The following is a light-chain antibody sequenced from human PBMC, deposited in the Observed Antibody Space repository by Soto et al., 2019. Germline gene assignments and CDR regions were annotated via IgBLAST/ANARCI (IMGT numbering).Light chain of an antibody. Sequence: EIVMTQSPATLSVSPGERATLSCRASQSVSSNLAWYQQKPGQAPRLLIYGASTRATGIPARFSGSGSGTEFTLTISXLQSEDFAVYYCQQYNNWPRTFGQGTKVEIK. CDR3: QQYNNWPRT. CDR2: GAS. J-gene: IGKJ1*01. V-gene: IGKV3-15*01. CDR1: QSVSSN.